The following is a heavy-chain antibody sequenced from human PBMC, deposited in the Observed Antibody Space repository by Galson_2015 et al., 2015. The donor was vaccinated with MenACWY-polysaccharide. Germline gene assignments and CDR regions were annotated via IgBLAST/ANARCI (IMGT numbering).Heavy chain of an antibody. CDR2: ISCKASGETT. CDR3: TRNRPIDY. V-gene: IGHV3-49*03. J-gene: IGHJ4*02. CDR1: GFTFGDYA. Sequence: SLRLSCAASGFTFGDYAMARFRQAPGKGLEWVGFISCKASGETTVYAASVKGKFTISRDDSKSTAYLQMNSLQTDDTSIYYCTRNRPIDYWGQGTLVTVSS.